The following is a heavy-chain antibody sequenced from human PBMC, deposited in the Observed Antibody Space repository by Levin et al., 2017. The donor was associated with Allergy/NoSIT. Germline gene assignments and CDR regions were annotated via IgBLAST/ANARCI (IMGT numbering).Heavy chain of an antibody. D-gene: IGHD5-12*01. CDR2: IYSGGST. J-gene: IGHJ4*02. Sequence: PGGSLRLSCAASGFTVSSNYMSWVRQAPGKGLEWVSVIYSGGSTYYADSVKGRFTISRDNSKNTLYLQMNSLRAEDTAVYYCARGVDIVARLPYYFDYWGQGTLVTVSS. V-gene: IGHV3-53*01. CDR3: ARGVDIVARLPYYFDY. CDR1: GFTVSSNY.